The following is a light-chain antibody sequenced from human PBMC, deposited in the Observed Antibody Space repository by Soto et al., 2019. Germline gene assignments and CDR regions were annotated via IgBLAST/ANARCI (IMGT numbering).Light chain of an antibody. J-gene: IGKJ1*01. CDR1: HSVRSS. Sequence: EIVMTQSPATLSVSQGERATLSCRASHSVRSSLAWYQQKPGQAPRLLIHGASTRATGIPGRFSGSGSGTEFTLIISSLQSEDFAVYYCQQYNEWPETFGHGTRVEI. CDR2: GAS. V-gene: IGKV3-15*01. CDR3: QQYNEWPET.